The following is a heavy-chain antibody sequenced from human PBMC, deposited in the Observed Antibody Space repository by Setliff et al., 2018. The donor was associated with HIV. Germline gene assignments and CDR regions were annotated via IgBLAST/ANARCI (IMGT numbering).Heavy chain of an antibody. D-gene: IGHD1-1*01. J-gene: IGHJ4*02. CDR1: GFTFSSYA. CDR3: ARETRPGLTRSGFDY. V-gene: IGHV3-23*01. Sequence: GGSLRLSCAASGFTFSSYAMSWVRQAPGKGLEWVSAISGSGGSTYYADSVKGRFTISRDNSKNTLYLQINSLRAEDTAVYYCARETRPGLTRSGFDYWGQGTLVTVSS. CDR2: ISGSGGST.